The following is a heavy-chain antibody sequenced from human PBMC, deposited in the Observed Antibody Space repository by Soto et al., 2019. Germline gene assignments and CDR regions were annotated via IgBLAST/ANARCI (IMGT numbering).Heavy chain of an antibody. CDR3: AKDQIGYYYDSSGYSNGMDV. D-gene: IGHD3-22*01. J-gene: IGHJ6*02. Sequence: PGGSLRLSCAAPGFTFSSYAMSWVRQAPGKGLEWVSAISGSGGSTYYADSVKGRFTISRDNSKNTLYLQMNSLRAEDTAVYYCAKDQIGYYYDSSGYSNGMDVWGQGTTVTVSS. V-gene: IGHV3-23*01. CDR2: ISGSGGST. CDR1: GFTFSSYA.